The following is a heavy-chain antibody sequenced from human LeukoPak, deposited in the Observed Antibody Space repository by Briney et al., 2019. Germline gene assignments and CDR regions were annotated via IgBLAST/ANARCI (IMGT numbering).Heavy chain of an antibody. CDR3: ARRDCGSASCPLDY. Sequence: ASVKVSCKASGYTFTGYYMHWVRQAPGQGLEWMGWINPNSGGTNYAQKFQGRVTMTRDTSISTAYMELSSLRSEDTAVYYCARRDCGSASCPLDYWGQGTLVTVAS. D-gene: IGHD2-2*01. V-gene: IGHV1-2*02. CDR2: INPNSGGT. J-gene: IGHJ4*02. CDR1: GYTFTGYY.